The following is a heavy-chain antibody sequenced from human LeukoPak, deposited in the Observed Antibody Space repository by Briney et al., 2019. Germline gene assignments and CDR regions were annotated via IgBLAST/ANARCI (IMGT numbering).Heavy chain of an antibody. CDR3: ARDPPNIAVANYYYGMDV. D-gene: IGHD6-19*01. V-gene: IGHV3-33*01. Sequence: GRSVRLSCAASGFTFSSYGMHWVRQAPGKGLEWVAVIWYDGSNKYYADSVKGRFTISRDNSKNTLYLQMNSLRVEDTAVYYCARDPPNIAVANYYYGMDVWGQGTTVTVSS. CDR2: IWYDGSNK. J-gene: IGHJ6*02. CDR1: GFTFSSYG.